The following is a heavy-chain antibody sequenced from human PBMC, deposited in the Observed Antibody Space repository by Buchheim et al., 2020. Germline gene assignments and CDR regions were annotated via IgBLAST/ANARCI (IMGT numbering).Heavy chain of an antibody. V-gene: IGHV1-46*01. CDR1: GYTFINYY. Sequence: QVQLVQSGSEVKRPGASVKVSCEASGYTFINYYMHWVRQAPGQGLEWMGIIRLSVGTATYAQKFQGRVTMTWDTSTSTVYMEMRGLRSEDTAVYYCVREAQVSGDFFYWGQGTL. CDR3: VREAQVSGDFFY. CDR2: IRLSVGTA. D-gene: IGHD3/OR15-3a*01. J-gene: IGHJ4*02.